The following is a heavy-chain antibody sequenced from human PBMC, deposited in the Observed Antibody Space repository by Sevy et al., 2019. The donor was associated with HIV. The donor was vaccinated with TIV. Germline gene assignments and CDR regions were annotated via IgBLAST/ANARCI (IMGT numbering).Heavy chain of an antibody. CDR1: GYTLTQFS. Sequence: ASVKVSCKVSGYTLTQFSMHWVRQAPGKGLEWMATFDPEDDETIYAQRLQGRVTMTEDTSTDTAYMELSSLRSDETAVYYCAVTKAYYDSSGYPFDYWGQGSLVTVSS. V-gene: IGHV1-24*01. CDR2: FDPEDDET. CDR3: AVTKAYYDSSGYPFDY. D-gene: IGHD3-22*01. J-gene: IGHJ4*02.